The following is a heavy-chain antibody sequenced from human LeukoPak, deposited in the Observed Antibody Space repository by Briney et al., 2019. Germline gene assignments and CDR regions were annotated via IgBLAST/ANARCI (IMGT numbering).Heavy chain of an antibody. J-gene: IGHJ3*02. CDR2: ISYDGSNK. V-gene: IGHV3-30-3*01. D-gene: IGHD2-21*01. Sequence: GGSLRLSCAASGFTFSSYAMHWVRQAPGKGLEWVAVISYDGSNKYYADSVKGRFTISRDNSKNTLYLQMNSLRAEDTAVYYCARDVAHAFDIWAKGQWSPSLQ. CDR3: ARDVAHAFDI. CDR1: GFTFSSYA.